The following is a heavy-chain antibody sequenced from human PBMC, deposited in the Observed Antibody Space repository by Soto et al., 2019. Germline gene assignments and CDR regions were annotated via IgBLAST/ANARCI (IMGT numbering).Heavy chain of an antibody. CDR3: AKAPTYDCYYYMDV. V-gene: IGHV3-23*01. J-gene: IGHJ6*03. Sequence: GGSLRLSCAASGFSFNIYAMKWVRQAPGKGLECVSAISAGGGNTYYADSVKGRFTISRDNSKNTLYLQMNSLRADDTAVYYCAKAPTYDCYYYMDVWGKGTTVTVSS. CDR1: GFSFNIYA. CDR2: ISAGGGNT.